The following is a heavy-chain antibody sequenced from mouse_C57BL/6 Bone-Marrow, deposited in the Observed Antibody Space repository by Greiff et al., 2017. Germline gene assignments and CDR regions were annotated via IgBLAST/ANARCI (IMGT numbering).Heavy chain of an antibody. CDR3: ARVGGDYFDY. CDR1: GYSITSGYY. Sequence: ESGPGLVKPSQSLSLTCSVTGYSITSGYYWNWIRQFPGNKLEWMGYISYDGSNNYNPSLKNRISITRDPSKNQFFLKLNSVTTEDTATYYCARVGGDYFDYWGQGTTLTVSS. J-gene: IGHJ2*01. CDR2: ISYDGSN. V-gene: IGHV3-6*01. D-gene: IGHD3-3*01.